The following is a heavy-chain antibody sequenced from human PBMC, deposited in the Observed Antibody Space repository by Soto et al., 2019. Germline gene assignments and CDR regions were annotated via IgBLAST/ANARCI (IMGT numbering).Heavy chain of an antibody. CDR3: ARLATRYYFDY. D-gene: IGHD1-1*01. CDR2: IYYSGST. V-gene: IGHV4-59*01. J-gene: IGHJ4*02. CDR1: GGSISSYY. Sequence: QVQLQESGPGLVKPSETLSLTCTVSGGSISSYYWSWIRQPPGKGLEWIGYIYYSGSTNYNPSLKSRVTISVDTSKNQFSLKMSSVTAPDTAVYYCARLATRYYFDYWGQGTLVTVSS.